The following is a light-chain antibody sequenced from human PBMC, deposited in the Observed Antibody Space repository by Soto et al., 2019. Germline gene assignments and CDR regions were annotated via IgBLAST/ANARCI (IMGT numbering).Light chain of an antibody. V-gene: IGKV3-15*01. CDR1: QSVSID. CDR3: KQYNSYWT. Sequence: VMTQYPATVPVSPGESVTLSCRASQSVSIDLAWYQQKPGQAPRLLIYGASTRATDIQPRFTGSGSGTEFTLTIRSLQPDDFATYYCKQYNSYWTCGQGTKVDIK. J-gene: IGKJ1*01. CDR2: GAS.